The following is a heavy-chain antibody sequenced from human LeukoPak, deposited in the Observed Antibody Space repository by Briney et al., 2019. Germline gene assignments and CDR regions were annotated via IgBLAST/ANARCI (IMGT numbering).Heavy chain of an antibody. CDR3: ARGRDWSTAGAYFDY. CDR1: GFTFSSYA. V-gene: IGHV3-23*01. J-gene: IGHJ4*02. D-gene: IGHD3-9*01. Sequence: GGSLRLSCVASGFTFSSYAMSWVRQAPGKGLEWVSAISGSGGSTYYADSVKGRFTISRDNSKNTLYLQMNSLRAEDTAVYYCARGRDWSTAGAYFDYWGQGTLVTVSS. CDR2: ISGSGGST.